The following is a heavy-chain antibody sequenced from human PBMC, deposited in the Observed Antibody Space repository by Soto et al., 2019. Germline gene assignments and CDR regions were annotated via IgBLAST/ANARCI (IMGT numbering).Heavy chain of an antibody. CDR3: ARDKITGLFDY. Sequence: SETLSLTCAVYGGSFSGYYWNWIRQPPGTGLEWIGEINHSGSTNYNPSLKSRVTISVDTSKNQFSLKLTSVTAADTAVYYCARDKITGLFDYWGQGTLVTVS. J-gene: IGHJ4*02. CDR2: INHSGST. D-gene: IGHD2-8*02. V-gene: IGHV4-34*01. CDR1: GGSFSGYY.